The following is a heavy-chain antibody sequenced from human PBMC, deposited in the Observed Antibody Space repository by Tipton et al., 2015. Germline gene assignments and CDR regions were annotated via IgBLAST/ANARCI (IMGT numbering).Heavy chain of an antibody. CDR2: IHPGDSHT. V-gene: IGHV5-51*01. D-gene: IGHD2-8*01. CDR3: ARQPLVYAINGWLDS. Sequence: QLVQSGAEVKKPGESLKISCKASGYSFTNFWIGWVRQMTGKGLGWMGIIHPGDSHTRYSPSFQGHVTISVDRSIDTAYLQWSSLKASDTAIYYCARQPLVYAINGWLDSWGQGTLVTVSS. CDR1: GYSFTNFW. J-gene: IGHJ5*01.